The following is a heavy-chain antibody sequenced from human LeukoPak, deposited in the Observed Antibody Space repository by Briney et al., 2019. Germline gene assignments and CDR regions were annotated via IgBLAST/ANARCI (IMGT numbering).Heavy chain of an antibody. D-gene: IGHD4-11*01. V-gene: IGHV3-7*01. CDR3: AKDRGYSNFDY. J-gene: IGHJ4*02. CDR1: GFSFSHYW. Sequence: GGSLRLSCAASGFSFSHYWMSWVRQAPGKGLEWVANMKEDGSEKNYVDSVKGRFTISRDTAQDSLYLQMNSPRAEDTAVYYCAKDRGYSNFDYWGRGTLVTVSS. CDR2: MKEDGSEK.